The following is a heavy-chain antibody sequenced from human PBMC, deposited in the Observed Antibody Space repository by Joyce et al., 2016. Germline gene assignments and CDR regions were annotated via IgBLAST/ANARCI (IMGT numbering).Heavy chain of an antibody. J-gene: IGHJ4*02. D-gene: IGHD2-21*02. CDR3: ARTGVMVTAVHPFEY. Sequence: QVQLQESGPGLVRPSETLSLTCSVSGGSISGSSYYWGWIRQSPGKGLEWLGSIYRSGTTCENTSLKSRVLVSVDTSQNQCSRRLNSVSGADTAVYYCARTGVMVTAVHPFEYWGQGTLVTVSS. CDR2: IYRSGTT. V-gene: IGHV4-39*07. CDR1: GGSISGSSYY.